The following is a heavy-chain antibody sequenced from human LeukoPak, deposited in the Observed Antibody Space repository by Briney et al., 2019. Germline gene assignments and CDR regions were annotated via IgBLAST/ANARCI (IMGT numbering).Heavy chain of an antibody. CDR3: ARHSSGYPNYYYFYMDI. D-gene: IGHD3-22*01. CDR2: IHSSGST. Sequence: SETLSLTCTVSGGSISSYCWSWIRQPPGKGLEWIGYIHSSGSTNYNPSLKSRVTLSADTSKNQFSLRLSSVTAADTALYYCARHSSGYPNYYYFYMDIWGKGATVTVSS. CDR1: GGSISSYC. J-gene: IGHJ6*03. V-gene: IGHV4-59*08.